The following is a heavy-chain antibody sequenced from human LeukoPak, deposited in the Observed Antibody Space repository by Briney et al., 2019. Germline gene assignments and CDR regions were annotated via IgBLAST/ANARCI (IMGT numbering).Heavy chain of an antibody. J-gene: IGHJ3*01. Sequence: ASVKVSCKASGYTFKSNGISWVRQAPGQGLEWMGWISSYSGTTDYAQKVQGRVTMTTDTSTRTAYMELRNLRYDDTAVYYCMRDRLHAFDFWGQGTMVTVSS. CDR3: MRDRLHAFDF. D-gene: IGHD6-25*01. CDR1: GYTFKSNG. CDR2: ISSYSGTT. V-gene: IGHV1-18*01.